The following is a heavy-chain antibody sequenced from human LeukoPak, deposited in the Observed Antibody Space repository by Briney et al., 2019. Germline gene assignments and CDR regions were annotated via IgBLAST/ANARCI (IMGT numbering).Heavy chain of an antibody. D-gene: IGHD7-27*01. V-gene: IGHV4-4*07. CDR1: GGSIRSSH. CDR2: IYNSGGT. J-gene: IGHJ5*02. Sequence: SETLSLTCTVSGGSIRSSHWSWIRQPAGKGLEWIAIIYNSGGTNYNPSLKRRVTISRDTSTNQFSLTLTSVTAAATAVYYCASDLTVPPYNWFDPWGQGTLVTVSS. CDR3: ASDLTVPPYNWFDP.